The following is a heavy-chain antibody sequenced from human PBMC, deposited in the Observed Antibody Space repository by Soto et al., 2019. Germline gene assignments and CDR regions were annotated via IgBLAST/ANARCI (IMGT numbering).Heavy chain of an antibody. CDR3: ARSTRGGWNTNWFDP. CDR1: EFIFNNYW. V-gene: IGHV3-7*03. Sequence: EVQLVESGGGLVQPGEFLRLSCAASEFIFNNYWMAWVRQAPEKGLEWVASIKPDGSDKYYLDSVKGRFTISRDNAKNFVYLEMDGLRADGTGVYFWARSTRGGWNTNWFDPWGQGTLITVSS. CDR2: IKPDGSDK. D-gene: IGHD1-1*01. J-gene: IGHJ5*02.